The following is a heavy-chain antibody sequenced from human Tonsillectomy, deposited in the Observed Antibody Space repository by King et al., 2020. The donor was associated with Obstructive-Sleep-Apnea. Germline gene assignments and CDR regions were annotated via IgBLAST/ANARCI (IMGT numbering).Heavy chain of an antibody. CDR1: GASISRDDYY. CDR2: VYGGGSA. J-gene: IGHJ4*02. CDR3: AITETQWGGLRRYYFER. Sequence: VQLQESGPGLVKPSQTLSLTCTVSGASISRDDYYWSWIRQPPGEGLEWRGYVYGGGSAFTNPSLRSRISMSVDMSENEFSLRQTAVTAADTSVYFCAITETQWGGLRRYYFERWGQGTLVTVSS. D-gene: IGHD1-26*01. V-gene: IGHV4-30-4*01.